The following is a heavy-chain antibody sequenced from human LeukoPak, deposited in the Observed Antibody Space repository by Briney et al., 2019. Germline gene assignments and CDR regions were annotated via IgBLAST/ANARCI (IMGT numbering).Heavy chain of an antibody. CDR1: GFTFSTSW. CDR3: AKAYSSSYYNWFDP. Sequence: GGSLRLSCAVSGFTFSTSWMHWVRQDPEKGLVWVSHINSDGSSPSYADSVRGRFTISRDNAKSTLYLQMNSLRVEDTAVYYCAKAYSSSYYNWFDPWGQGTLVTVSS. J-gene: IGHJ5*02. CDR2: INSDGSSP. D-gene: IGHD6-13*01. V-gene: IGHV3-74*01.